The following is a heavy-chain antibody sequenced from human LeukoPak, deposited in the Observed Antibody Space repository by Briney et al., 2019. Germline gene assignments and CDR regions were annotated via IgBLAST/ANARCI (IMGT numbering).Heavy chain of an antibody. CDR2: INPSGGST. CDR3: AGIVATNDAFDI. J-gene: IGHJ3*02. CDR1: GYTFTSYY. V-gene: IGHV1-46*03. D-gene: IGHD5-12*01. Sequence: GASVKVSCKASGYTFTSYYMHWVRQAPGQGLEWMGIINPSGGSTSYAQKLQGRVTMTRDTSTSTVYMELSSLRSEDTAVYYCAGIVATNDAFDIWGQGTMVTVSS.